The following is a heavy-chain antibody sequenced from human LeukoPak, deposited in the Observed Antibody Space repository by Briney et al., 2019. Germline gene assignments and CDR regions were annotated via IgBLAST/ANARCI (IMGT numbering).Heavy chain of an antibody. CDR3: AKRLGAADTYGRALDY. Sequence: GESLRLSCAASGFTFSRCPMSWARQAPGKGLEWVSTISAAGSATYYADSVKGRFTISRDNFKNTLYLQMNNLRAEDTALYYCAKRLGAADTYGRALDYWGQGTLVTVSS. D-gene: IGHD2-15*01. V-gene: IGHV3-23*01. CDR1: GFTFSRCP. J-gene: IGHJ1*01. CDR2: ISAAGSAT.